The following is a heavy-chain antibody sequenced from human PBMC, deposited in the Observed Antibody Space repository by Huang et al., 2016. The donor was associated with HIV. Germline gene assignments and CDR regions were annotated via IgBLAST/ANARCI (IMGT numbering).Heavy chain of an antibody. CDR3: AKDRVAGTGHCFDP. CDR1: GFSFSRYT. J-gene: IGHJ5*02. V-gene: IGHV3-23*01. Sequence: EVKLLESGGGLVQPGGSMRIYCAAPGFSFSRYTMTWGRQAPGKGLGWVSLRRGSDNTTVYADSLKGRFTISRDNAKNTLYLQMKSLRVDDTAVYYCAKDRVAGTGHCFDPWGQGTLVTVSS. D-gene: IGHD6-19*01. CDR2: RRGSDNTT.